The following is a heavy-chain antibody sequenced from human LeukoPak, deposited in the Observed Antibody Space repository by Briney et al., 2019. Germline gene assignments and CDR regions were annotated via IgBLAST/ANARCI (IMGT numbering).Heavy chain of an antibody. D-gene: IGHD3-10*01. CDR3: ARFYGSGSNNWFDP. V-gene: IGHV1-18*01. Sequence: GASVKVSCKASGYTFTNLGISWVRQAPGQGLEWMGWISAYNGNTNYAQKLQGRVTMTTDTSTSTAYMELRSLRSDDTAVYYCARFYGSGSNNWFDPWGQGTLVTVSS. CDR1: GYTFTNLG. CDR2: ISAYNGNT. J-gene: IGHJ5*02.